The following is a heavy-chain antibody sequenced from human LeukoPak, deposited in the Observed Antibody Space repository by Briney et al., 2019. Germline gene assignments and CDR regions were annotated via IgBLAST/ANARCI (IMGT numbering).Heavy chain of an antibody. CDR2: MNPNSGNT. CDR3: ARTAYDFWSGYWTNWFDP. D-gene: IGHD3-3*01. Sequence: ASVKVSCKASGYTFTSYDINWVRQATGQGLEWMGWMNPNSGNTGYAQKFQGRVTITRNTSISTAYMELSSLRSEDTAVYYCARTAYDFWSGYWTNWFDPWGQGTLVTVSS. V-gene: IGHV1-8*03. CDR1: GYTFTSYD. J-gene: IGHJ5*02.